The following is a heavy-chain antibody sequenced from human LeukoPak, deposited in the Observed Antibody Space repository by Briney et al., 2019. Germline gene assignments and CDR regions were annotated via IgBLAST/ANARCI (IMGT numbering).Heavy chain of an antibody. CDR2: ISTFSTYT. Sequence: SGGSLRLSCAASGFTFTDYYMTWIRQAPGEGLEWLSYISTFSTYTNYADSVKGRFTISRDNANQSLFLQMGSLRADDTAVYYCARIKGYSSSPFDIWGQGTLVTISS. J-gene: IGHJ4*02. V-gene: IGHV3-11*06. D-gene: IGHD6-19*01. CDR3: ARIKGYSSSPFDI. CDR1: GFTFTDYY.